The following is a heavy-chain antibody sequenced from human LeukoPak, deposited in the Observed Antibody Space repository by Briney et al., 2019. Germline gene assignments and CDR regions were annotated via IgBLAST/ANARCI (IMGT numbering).Heavy chain of an antibody. Sequence: GGSLRLSCVASGFAFSSFAMSWVRQAPGKGLEWVSGLTGSGSTYHADSVKGRFTISRDNSKNTLSLQMNSLRAEDAAVYYCAKMKGWRLYDYCMDVWGKGTTVTVSS. CDR2: LTGSGST. D-gene: IGHD2-15*01. J-gene: IGHJ6*03. V-gene: IGHV3-23*01. CDR1: GFAFSSFA. CDR3: AKMKGWRLYDYCMDV.